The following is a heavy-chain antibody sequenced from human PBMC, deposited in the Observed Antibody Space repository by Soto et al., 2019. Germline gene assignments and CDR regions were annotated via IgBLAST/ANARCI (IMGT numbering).Heavy chain of an antibody. CDR3: ARGYGDYFRDAFDI. V-gene: IGHV1-69*02. Sequence: QVQLVQSGAEVKKPGSSVKVSCKASGGTFSSYTMSWVRQAPGQGLEWMGRIIPILGIANYAQKFQGRVTITADKSTSTAYMELSSLRSEDTAVYYCARGYGDYFRDAFDIWGQGTMVTVSS. D-gene: IGHD4-17*01. CDR2: IIPILGIA. CDR1: GGTFSSYT. J-gene: IGHJ3*02.